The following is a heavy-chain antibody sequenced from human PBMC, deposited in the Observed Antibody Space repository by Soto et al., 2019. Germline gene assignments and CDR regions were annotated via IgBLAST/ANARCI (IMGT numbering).Heavy chain of an antibody. CDR2: IIPISGTA. Sequence: VQLVQSGAEVKKPGSSVKVSCKASGGTFTNYAFSWVRQAPGQGLEWLGGIIPISGTADYAQKFQGRVTITADGFMSTAHMELRSLRSDDTAVYYCASGLKETRIGGNYYYGMDVWGQGPTVTVSS. J-gene: IGHJ6*02. V-gene: IGHV1-69*13. CDR1: GGTFTNYA. CDR3: ASGLKETRIGGNYYYGMDV.